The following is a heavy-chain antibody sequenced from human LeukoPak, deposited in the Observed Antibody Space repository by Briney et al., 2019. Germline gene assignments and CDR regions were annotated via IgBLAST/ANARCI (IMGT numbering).Heavy chain of an antibody. CDR2: INHSGST. CDR1: GGSFSGYY. Sequence: SETLSLTCAVYGGSFSGYYWSWIRQPPGKGLEWIGEINHSGSTNYNPSLKSRATISVDTSKNQFPLKLSSVTAADTAVYYCARAEGAVVVPAAIWFDPWGQGTLVTVSS. J-gene: IGHJ5*02. V-gene: IGHV4-34*01. D-gene: IGHD2-2*01. CDR3: ARAEGAVVVPAAIWFDP.